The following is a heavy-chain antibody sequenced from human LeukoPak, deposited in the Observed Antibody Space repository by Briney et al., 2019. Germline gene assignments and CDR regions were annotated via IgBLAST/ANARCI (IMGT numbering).Heavy chain of an antibody. J-gene: IGHJ5*02. Sequence: SETLSLTCTVSGDSISGSRYYWAWIRQPPGKGLEWIGSIYYSGSTYYNPSLKSRVTISLDTSKSQFSLKLTSVTAADTAVYYCARKQGGQLVNTRRWFDPWGQGTLVTVSS. D-gene: IGHD6-13*01. CDR3: ARKQGGQLVNTRRWFDP. CDR1: GDSISGSRYY. V-gene: IGHV4-39*01. CDR2: IYYSGST.